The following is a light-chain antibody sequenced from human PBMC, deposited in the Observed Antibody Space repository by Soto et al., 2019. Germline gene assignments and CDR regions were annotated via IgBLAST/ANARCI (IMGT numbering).Light chain of an antibody. V-gene: IGKV3-20*01. J-gene: IGKJ1*01. CDR1: QSVSSSY. Sequence: EIVLTQSPGTLSLSPGERATLSCRASQSVSSSYLAWYQQKPGQAPRLLIYGASIRDTDIPVRFSGSGSGTEFTLTISSLQPDDFATYYCQQYMSYSFGQGTKVDIK. CDR2: GAS. CDR3: QQYMSYS.